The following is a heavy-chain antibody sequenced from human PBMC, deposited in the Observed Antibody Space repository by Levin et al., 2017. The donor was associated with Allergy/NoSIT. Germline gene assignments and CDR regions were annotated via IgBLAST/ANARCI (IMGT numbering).Heavy chain of an antibody. D-gene: IGHD6-19*01. Sequence: GGSLRLSCAASGFTFSSYGMHWVRQAPGKGLEWVAVIWYDGSNKYYADSVKGRFTISRDNSKNTLYLQMNSLRAEDTAVYYCARVAVADLYYFDYWGQGTLVTVSS. CDR3: ARVAVADLYYFDY. CDR1: GFTFSSYG. J-gene: IGHJ4*02. V-gene: IGHV3-33*01. CDR2: IWYDGSNK.